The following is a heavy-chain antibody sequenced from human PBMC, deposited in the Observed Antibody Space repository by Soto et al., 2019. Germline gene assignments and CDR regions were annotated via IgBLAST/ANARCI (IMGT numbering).Heavy chain of an antibody. CDR3: ARALYCSSTSCYNSITGYYYYGMDV. J-gene: IGHJ6*02. Sequence: PGGSLRLSCTASGFTFSSYGMHWVRQAPGKGLEGVAVIWYHGSNKYYADSVKGRFTISRDNSKNTLYLQMNSLRAEDTAVYYCARALYCSSTSCYNSITGYYYYGMDVWGQGTTVTVSS. CDR2: IWYHGSNK. D-gene: IGHD2-2*02. V-gene: IGHV3-33*08. CDR1: GFTFSSYG.